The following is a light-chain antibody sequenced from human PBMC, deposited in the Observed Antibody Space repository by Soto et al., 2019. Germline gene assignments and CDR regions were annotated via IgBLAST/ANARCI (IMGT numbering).Light chain of an antibody. CDR2: VAS. Sequence: EIVMTQSPVPLSVSPGERATLSCMASQSVSSNLACYKQKPGQAPRLLICVASTRATGIPDRISGSGSGTEFTITISSLQYEDAAVDYCQQCTNWPRTFGQGTKVEI. J-gene: IGKJ1*01. V-gene: IGKV3-15*01. CDR1: QSVSSN. CDR3: QQCTNWPRT.